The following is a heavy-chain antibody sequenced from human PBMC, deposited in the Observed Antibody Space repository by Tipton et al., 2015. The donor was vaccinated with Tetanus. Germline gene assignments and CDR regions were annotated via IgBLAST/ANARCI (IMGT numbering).Heavy chain of an antibody. CDR2: IHRGGST. D-gene: IGHD6-19*01. CDR1: GDYLSDYY. Sequence: TLSLTCGVFGDYLSDYYWTWVRQPPGKGLEWIGEIHRGGSTNYNPSLKSRVSMSVDTSKNQFSLKLTSVTAADTAVYYCARPVKQWLVPVDSWGQGTLVTVSS. V-gene: IGHV4-34*01. CDR3: ARPVKQWLVPVDS. J-gene: IGHJ4*02.